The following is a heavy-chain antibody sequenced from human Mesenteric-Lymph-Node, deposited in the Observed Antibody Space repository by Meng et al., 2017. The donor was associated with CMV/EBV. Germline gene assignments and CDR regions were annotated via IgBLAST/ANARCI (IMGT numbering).Heavy chain of an antibody. J-gene: IGHJ6*02. CDR3: ARMGVPAAIRIRRDYYYGMDV. CDR1: GYTFNGYY. Sequence: ASVKVSCKASGYTFNGYYVHWVRQAPGQGLECMGWINPMNGGAKYAQKFQGRVTMTRDTSITTAYMEVSRLRSDDSAVYYCARMGVPAAIRIRRDYYYGMDVWGQGTTVTVSS. D-gene: IGHD2-2*02. CDR2: INPMNGGA. V-gene: IGHV1-2*02.